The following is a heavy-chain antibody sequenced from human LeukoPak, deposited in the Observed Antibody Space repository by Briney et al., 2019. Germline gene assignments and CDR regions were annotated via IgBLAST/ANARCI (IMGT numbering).Heavy chain of an antibody. CDR1: GFTFSSYA. CDR3: AKRYYDILTGYSNYFDY. Sequence: GGSLRLSCAASGFTFSSYAMSWVRQGPGKGLEWVSAISGSGDSTYYADSVKGRFTISRDNSKNTLYLQMNSLRAEDTAVYYCAKRYYDILTGYSNYFDYWGQGTLVTVSS. V-gene: IGHV3-23*01. J-gene: IGHJ4*02. CDR2: ISGSGDST. D-gene: IGHD3-9*01.